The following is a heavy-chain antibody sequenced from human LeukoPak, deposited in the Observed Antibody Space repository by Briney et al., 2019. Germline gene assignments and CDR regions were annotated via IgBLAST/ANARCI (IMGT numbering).Heavy chain of an antibody. D-gene: IGHD5-24*01. CDR3: ARAGDGYKLHFDY. Sequence: GGSLRLSCAASGFTFSSYAMSWVRQAPGKGLEWVSSISSSSSYIYYADSLKGRFTISRDNAKNSLYLQMNSLRAEDTAVYYCARAGDGYKLHFDYWGQGTLVTVSS. J-gene: IGHJ4*02. CDR1: GFTFSSYA. V-gene: IGHV3-21*01. CDR2: ISSSSSYI.